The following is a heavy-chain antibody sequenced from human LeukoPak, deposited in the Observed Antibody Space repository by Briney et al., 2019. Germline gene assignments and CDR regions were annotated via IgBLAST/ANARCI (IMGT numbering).Heavy chain of an antibody. CDR3: AGTYYDFWSAYSYFDN. Sequence: PSETLSLTCSVSGGAITSYYWSWIRQPPGKGLEWIGYISYNGITSYNPSLKSRVTVSVDPSKNRFSLKLTSVTAADTAVYYCAGTYYDFWSAYSYFDNWGQGTLVTVSS. V-gene: IGHV4-59*08. CDR2: ISYNGIT. J-gene: IGHJ4*02. D-gene: IGHD3-3*01. CDR1: GGAITSYY.